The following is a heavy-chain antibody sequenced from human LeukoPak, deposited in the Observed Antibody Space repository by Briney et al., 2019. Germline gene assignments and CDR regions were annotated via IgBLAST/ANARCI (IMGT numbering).Heavy chain of an antibody. CDR3: TTARPLPHCSSTSCYFSIAFDI. J-gene: IGHJ3*02. Sequence: GGSLRLSCAASGFSFMNAWMIWVRQAPGKGLEWVGRIKSKTDGGTTDYAAPVKGRFTISRDDSKNTLYLQMNSLKTEDTAVYYCTTARPLPHCSSTSCYFSIAFDIWGQGTMVTVSS. CDR1: GFSFMNAW. CDR2: IKSKTDGGTT. V-gene: IGHV3-15*01. D-gene: IGHD2-2*01.